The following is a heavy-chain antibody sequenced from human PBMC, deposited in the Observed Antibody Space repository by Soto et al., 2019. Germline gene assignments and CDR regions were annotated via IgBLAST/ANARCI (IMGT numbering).Heavy chain of an antibody. D-gene: IGHD3-9*01. CDR1: GFTFSSYS. J-gene: IGHJ4*02. Sequence: GGSLRLSCAASGFTFSSYSMNWVRQAPGKGLEWVSYITPSSGTTYADSVKGRFTISRDNAKNSLYHQMNSLRAEDTAVYYCALVALMPGYYDFLTGPNDWGQGTLVTVSS. CDR3: ALVALMPGYYDFLTGPND. V-gene: IGHV3-48*01. CDR2: ITPSSGTT.